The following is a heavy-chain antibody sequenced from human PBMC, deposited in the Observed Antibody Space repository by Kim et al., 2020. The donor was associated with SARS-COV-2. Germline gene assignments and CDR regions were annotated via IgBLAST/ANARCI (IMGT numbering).Heavy chain of an antibody. V-gene: IGHV3-33*05. J-gene: IGHJ4*02. CDR2: ISYDGSNK. CDR1: GFTFSTYG. CDR3: ARDPGLWFGELQYYFDY. D-gene: IGHD3-10*01. Sequence: GGSLRLSCAASGFTFSTYGMHWVRQAPGKGLEWVAVISYDGSNKYYADSVKGRFTISRDNSKNTLYLQMNSLRAEDTAVYYCARDPGLWFGELQYYFDYWGQGPLVTVSS.